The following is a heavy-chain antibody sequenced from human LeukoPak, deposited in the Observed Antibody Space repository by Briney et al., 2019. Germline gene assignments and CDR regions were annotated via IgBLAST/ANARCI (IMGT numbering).Heavy chain of an antibody. Sequence: ASVKVSCKASGYTFTGYYMHWVRRAPGQGLEWMGWINPNSGGTNYAQKFQGRVTMTRDTSISTAYMELSRLRSDDTAVYYCAREHCSGGSCYSAVTWFDPWGQGTLVTVSS. D-gene: IGHD2-15*01. CDR1: GYTFTGYY. J-gene: IGHJ5*02. CDR3: AREHCSGGSCYSAVTWFDP. V-gene: IGHV1-2*02. CDR2: INPNSGGT.